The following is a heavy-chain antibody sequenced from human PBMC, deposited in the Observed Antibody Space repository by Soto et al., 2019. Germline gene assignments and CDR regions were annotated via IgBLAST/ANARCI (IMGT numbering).Heavy chain of an antibody. V-gene: IGHV3-23*01. CDR2: ISAGGSST. CDR3: AKEGALGLYYFDY. J-gene: IGHJ4*02. CDR1: GFTFSRYV. D-gene: IGHD3-10*01. Sequence: PGGSLRLSCAASGFTFSRYVMSWVRQAPGKGLEWVSTISAGGSSTYYADSVKGRLTISRDNSKNTLYLQMNSLRPEDTAVYYCAKEGALGLYYFDYWGQGTLVTVSS.